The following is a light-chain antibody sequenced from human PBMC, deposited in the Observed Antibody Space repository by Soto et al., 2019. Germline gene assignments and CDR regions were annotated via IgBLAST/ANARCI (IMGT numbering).Light chain of an antibody. CDR2: EVT. V-gene: IGLV2-14*01. CDR1: STDVGGYNY. CDR3: GSYSSTDTPFV. Sequence: QSALAQPSSVSGSPGQSITISCTGTSTDVGGYNYVSWDQHHSGKAHKLLIYEVTNRSSGISDRFSGSKSVNTASLTISGLQAEDESDYYCGSYSSTDTPFVFGTGTKLTVL. J-gene: IGLJ1*01.